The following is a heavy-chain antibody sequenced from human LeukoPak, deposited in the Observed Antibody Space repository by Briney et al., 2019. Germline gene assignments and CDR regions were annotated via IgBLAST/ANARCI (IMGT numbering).Heavy chain of an antibody. CDR1: GGSISSSSYY. V-gene: IGHV4-39*01. CDR3: ARQTSGSGWYYFDY. D-gene: IGHD6-19*01. CDR2: IYYSGGT. J-gene: IGHJ4*02. Sequence: SETLSLTCTVSGGSISSSSYYWGWIRQPPGKGLEWIGSIYYSGGTYYNPSLKSRVTISVDTSKNQFSLKLSSVTAADTAVYYCARQTSGSGWYYFDYWGQGTLVTVSS.